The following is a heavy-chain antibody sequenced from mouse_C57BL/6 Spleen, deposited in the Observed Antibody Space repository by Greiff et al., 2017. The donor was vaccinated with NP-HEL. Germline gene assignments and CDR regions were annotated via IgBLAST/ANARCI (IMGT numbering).Heavy chain of an antibody. V-gene: IGHV1-26*01. D-gene: IGHD1-1*01. J-gene: IGHJ3*01. CDR2: INPNNGGT. CDR1: GYTFTDYY. CDR3: ARRGITPFAY. Sequence: VQLQQSGPELVKPGASVKISCKASGYTFTDYYMNWVKQSHGKSLEWIGDINPNNGGTSYNQKFKGKATLTVDKSSSTAYMELRSLTSEDSAVYYCARRGITPFAYWGQGTLVTVSA.